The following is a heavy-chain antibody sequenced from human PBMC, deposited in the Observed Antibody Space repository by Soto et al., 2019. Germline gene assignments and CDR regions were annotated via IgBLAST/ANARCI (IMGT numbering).Heavy chain of an antibody. CDR3: ALGSWSAETFDI. D-gene: IGHD6-13*01. J-gene: IGHJ3*02. Sequence: QVQLVQSGAEVKKPGSSVKVSCKASGGTFNIYTIIWVRQAPGQGLEWMGRIIPLLAITNYAQRFQDRVTITADTSTSTAYMDLSSLTSEHTAVYYCALGSWSAETFDIWGQGTLVTVSS. CDR2: IIPLLAIT. V-gene: IGHV1-69*02. CDR1: GGTFNIYT.